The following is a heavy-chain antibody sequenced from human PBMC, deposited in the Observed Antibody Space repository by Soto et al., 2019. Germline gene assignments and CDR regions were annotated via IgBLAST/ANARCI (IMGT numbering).Heavy chain of an antibody. D-gene: IGHD3-3*01. V-gene: IGHV4-30-4*01. CDR1: GASISSGENY. J-gene: IGHJ5*02. CDR3: DRGSVPFLFHP. CDR2: ISYSGST. Sequence: SETLSLTCTVSGASISSGENYWTWIRQPPGKDLEWIGYISYSGSTHYNPSVRSRVTISMDTSKNQFSLKLSSVTAADTAVYYCDRGSVPFLFHPWGQGTMVTFYS.